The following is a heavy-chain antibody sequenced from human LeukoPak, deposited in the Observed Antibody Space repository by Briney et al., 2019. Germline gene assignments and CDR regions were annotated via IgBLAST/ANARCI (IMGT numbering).Heavy chain of an antibody. CDR2: INHSGST. D-gene: IGHD6-19*01. CDR1: GGSFSGYY. J-gene: IGHJ3*02. Sequence: PSETLSLTCAVYGGSFSGYYWSWIRQPPGKGLEWIGEINHSGSTNYNPSLKSRVTISVDTSKNQFSLKLSSVTAADTAVYYCARGNGYSSGWYVADAFDIWGQGTMVTVSS. V-gene: IGHV4-34*01. CDR3: ARGNGYSSGWYVADAFDI.